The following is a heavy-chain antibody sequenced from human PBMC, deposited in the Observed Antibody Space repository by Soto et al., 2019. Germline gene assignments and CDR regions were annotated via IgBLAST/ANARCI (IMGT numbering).Heavy chain of an antibody. CDR1: GDSVSSTSSA. D-gene: IGHD6-19*01. CDR3: AHSSGWYPREAFDI. Sequence: SETLSLTCAISGDSVSSTSSAWNWIRQSPSRGLEWLGRTFYRSKWNNDYAVSVKSRITINADTSKNHFSLQLNSVTPEDTAVYYCAHSSGWYPREAFDIWGQGTTVTVSS. J-gene: IGHJ3*02. CDR2: TFYRSKWNN. V-gene: IGHV6-1*01.